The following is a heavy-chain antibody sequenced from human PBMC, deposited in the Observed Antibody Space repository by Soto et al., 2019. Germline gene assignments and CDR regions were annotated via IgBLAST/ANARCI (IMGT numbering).Heavy chain of an antibody. CDR1: GFTFGNYW. V-gene: IGHV3-74*01. J-gene: IGHJ4*02. CDR2: MNSDGSTT. CDR3: ATAEVDY. Sequence: GGSLRLSCAASGFTFGNYWMHWVRQAPGKGLEWVSRMNSDGSTTNYADSVKGRFTVSRDNARNTLHLQMNSLRAEDTAVYYCATAEVDYWGPGTLVTVSS.